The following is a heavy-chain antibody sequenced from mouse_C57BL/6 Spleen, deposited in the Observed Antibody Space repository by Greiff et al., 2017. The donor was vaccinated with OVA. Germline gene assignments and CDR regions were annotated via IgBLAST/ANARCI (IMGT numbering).Heavy chain of an antibody. J-gene: IGHJ2*01. CDR2: ISYDGSN. CDR3: ARAPSGLYYFDY. Sequence: EVKLMESGPGLVKPSQSLSLTCSVTGYSITSGYYWNWIRQFPGNKLEWMGYISYDGSNNYNPSLKNRISITRDTSKNQFFLKLNSVTTEDAATYDCARAPSGLYYFDYWGQGTTLTVSS. D-gene: IGHD3-2*02. V-gene: IGHV3-6*01. CDR1: GYSITSGYY.